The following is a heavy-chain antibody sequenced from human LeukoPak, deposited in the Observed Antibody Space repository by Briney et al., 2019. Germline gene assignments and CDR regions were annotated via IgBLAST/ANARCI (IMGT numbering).Heavy chain of an antibody. D-gene: IGHD3-9*01. J-gene: IGHJ4*02. Sequence: AGGSLRLSCAASGFTFSNAWMNWVRQAPGKGLEWVGRIKSKTDGGTTDYAAPVKGRFTISRDDSKNTLYLQMNSLKTEDTAVYYCTTVWVDILTGDYFDYWGQGTLVTVTS. CDR2: IKSKTDGGTT. CDR3: TTVWVDILTGDYFDY. V-gene: IGHV3-15*07. CDR1: GFTFSNAW.